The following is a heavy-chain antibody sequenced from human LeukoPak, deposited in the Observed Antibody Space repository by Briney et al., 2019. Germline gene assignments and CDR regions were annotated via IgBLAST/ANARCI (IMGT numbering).Heavy chain of an antibody. D-gene: IGHD3-22*01. CDR2: FGTRSTSI. Sequence: GGSLRLSCAASGFTFSSYTMHWIRQAPGKGLEWVSSFGTRSTSIYHAGSVKGRFAISRDNAKNSLYLQMNSLRAEDTALYYCAREVSEGFDFWGQGTLVTVSS. CDR1: GFTFSSYT. V-gene: IGHV3-21*01. J-gene: IGHJ4*02. CDR3: AREVSEGFDF.